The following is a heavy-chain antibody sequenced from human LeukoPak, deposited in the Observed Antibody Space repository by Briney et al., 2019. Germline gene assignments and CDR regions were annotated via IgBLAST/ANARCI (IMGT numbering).Heavy chain of an antibody. CDR3: ARANKQWLRLGAFDI. CDR2: IIPIFGTA. V-gene: IGHV1-69*13. J-gene: IGHJ3*02. CDR1: GGTFSSYA. Sequence: ASVKVSCKASGGTFSSYAINWVRQAPGQGLEWMGGIIPIFGTANYAQKFQGGVTITADESTSTAYMELSSLRSEDTAVYYCARANKQWLRLGAFDIWGQGTMVTVSS. D-gene: IGHD6-19*01.